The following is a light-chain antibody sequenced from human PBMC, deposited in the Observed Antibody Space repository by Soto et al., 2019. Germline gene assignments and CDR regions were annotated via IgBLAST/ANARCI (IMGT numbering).Light chain of an antibody. CDR1: QSISSTY. J-gene: IGKJ2*01. V-gene: IGKV3-20*01. Sequence: EIVLTQSPGTLSLSPGERATLSCRASQSISSTYLAWYQQKPGQAPMLLIYGASNRATGIPDRFSGSGSGTDFTLTISRLEPVDFAVYYCQQYGSSHPFTFGQGTKLEIK. CDR2: GAS. CDR3: QQYGSSHPFT.